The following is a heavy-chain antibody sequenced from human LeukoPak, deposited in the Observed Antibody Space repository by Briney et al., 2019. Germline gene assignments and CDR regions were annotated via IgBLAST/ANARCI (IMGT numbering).Heavy chain of an antibody. D-gene: IGHD1-26*01. J-gene: IGHJ2*01. CDR2: IYYSGST. V-gene: IGHV4-59*01. Sequence: PSETLSLTCTVSGGPISSSFWSWIRQPPGKGLEWIGHIYYSGSTNYNPSLKSRVTISVDTSKNQFSLKLSSVTAADTAVYSCARRGADSGSYSHFDLWGRGTLVTVSA. CDR3: ARRGADSGSYSHFDL. CDR1: GGPISSSF.